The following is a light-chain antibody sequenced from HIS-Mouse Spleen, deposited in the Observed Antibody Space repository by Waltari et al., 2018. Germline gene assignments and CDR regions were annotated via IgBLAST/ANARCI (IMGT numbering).Light chain of an antibody. J-gene: IGKJ1*01. CDR1: QGISKY. V-gene: IGKV1-27*01. Sequence: IHMSPSPSSLSASVVDSVTITCRASQGISKYLAWYQQKPGKVPKLLIYAASTLQSGVPSRFSGSGSGTEFTLTISSLQPEDVATYYCQKYNSAPRTFGQGTKVEIK. CDR2: AAS. CDR3: QKYNSAPRT.